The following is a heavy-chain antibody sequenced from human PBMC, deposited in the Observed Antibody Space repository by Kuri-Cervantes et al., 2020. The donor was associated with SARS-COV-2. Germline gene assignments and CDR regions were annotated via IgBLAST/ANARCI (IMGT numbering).Heavy chain of an antibody. CDR1: GFTFSSYA. V-gene: IGHV3-23*01. Sequence: GGSLRLSCAASGFTFSSYAMSWVRQAPGKGLEWVSAISGSGGSTYYADSVKGRFTISRDNSKNTLYLQMNSLRAEDTAVYYCAEPEAAGPFYYGMDVWGQGTTVTVSS. J-gene: IGHJ6*02. CDR3: AEPEAAGPFYYGMDV. D-gene: IGHD6-13*01. CDR2: ISGSGGST.